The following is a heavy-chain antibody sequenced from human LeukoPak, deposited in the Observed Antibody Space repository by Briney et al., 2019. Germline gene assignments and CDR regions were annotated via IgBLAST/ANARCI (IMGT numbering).Heavy chain of an antibody. V-gene: IGHV3-7*01. J-gene: IGHJ4*02. CDR2: IKQDGSEK. D-gene: IGHD3-10*01. Sequence: GGSLRLSCAASGFTFSSYWMSWVRQAPGKGLECVANIKQDGSEKYYVDSVKGRFTISRDNAKNSLYLQMNSLRAEDTAVYYRATARGADYWGQGILVTVSS. CDR1: GFTFSSYW. CDR3: ATARGADY.